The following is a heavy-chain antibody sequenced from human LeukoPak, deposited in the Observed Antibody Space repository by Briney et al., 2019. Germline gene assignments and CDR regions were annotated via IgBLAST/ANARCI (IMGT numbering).Heavy chain of an antibody. J-gene: IGHJ4*02. CDR2: ISYTGST. D-gene: IGHD2-2*01. Sequence: SETLSLTCTVSGGSVSSGSNYWNWIRQPPGRGLEWIGYISYTGSTNYNPSLKSRVTISVDTSKNQFSLRLSSVTAADTAVYYCARLFCSSSTCYFPVYWGQGTLVTVSS. CDR3: ARLFCSSSTCYFPVY. V-gene: IGHV4-61*01. CDR1: GGSVSSGSNY.